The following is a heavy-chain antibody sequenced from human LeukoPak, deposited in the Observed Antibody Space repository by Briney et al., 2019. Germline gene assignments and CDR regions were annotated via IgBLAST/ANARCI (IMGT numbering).Heavy chain of an antibody. CDR3: VKDRVSISSSGYFDY. V-gene: IGHV3-23*01. J-gene: IGHJ4*02. CDR2: ISGSGGST. CDR1: GFTFSSYA. Sequence: PGGSLRLSCAASGFTFSSYAMSWVRQAAGKGREWVAAISGSGGSTYYADSVKGRFTISRDNSKNTLYLQMSSLRAEDTAVYYCVKDRVSISSSGYFDYWGQGTLVTVSS. D-gene: IGHD6-13*01.